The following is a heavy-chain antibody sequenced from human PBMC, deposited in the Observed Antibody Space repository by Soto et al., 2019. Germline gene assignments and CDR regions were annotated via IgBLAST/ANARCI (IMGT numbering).Heavy chain of an antibody. CDR3: ATPSLSTGGYYSLDT. Sequence: GGSLRLSCAASGFTFGSYAMSWVRQAPGKGLEWVSLVTYSGANTYYAGSVTGRFTISRDNSRNTLYLQMSSLRVEDTAVYYCATPSLSTGGYYSLDTWGRGTLVTVSS. D-gene: IGHD1-26*01. V-gene: IGHV3-23*01. CDR1: GFTFGSYA. CDR2: VTYSGANT. J-gene: IGHJ4*02.